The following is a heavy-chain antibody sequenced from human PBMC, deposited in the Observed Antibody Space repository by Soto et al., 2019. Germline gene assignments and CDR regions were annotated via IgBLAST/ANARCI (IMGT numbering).Heavy chain of an antibody. CDR2: IIPIFGTA. CDR3: AREVYAGPTWGAVDS. D-gene: IGHD2-8*01. J-gene: IGHJ3*02. Sequence: QVQLVQSGAEVKKPGSSVKVSCKASGGTFSSYAISWVRQAPGQGLEWMGGIIPIFGTATYAQKFQGRVTITADKDTSTAYMERSSLRSEYTAVYYCAREVYAGPTWGAVDSWGQGTMVTVSS. CDR1: GGTFSSYA. V-gene: IGHV1-69*06.